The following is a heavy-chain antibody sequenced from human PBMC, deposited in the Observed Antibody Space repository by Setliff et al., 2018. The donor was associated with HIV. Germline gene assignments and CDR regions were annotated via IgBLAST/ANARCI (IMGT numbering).Heavy chain of an antibody. D-gene: IGHD1-26*01. CDR1: GFTFSDHN. V-gene: IGHV3-72*01. Sequence: GGSLRLSCAASGFTFSDHNMDWVRQAPGKGLEWVGRIRNKAYSYSTEYGASVQGRFTISRDNSKDSLSLQMNNLKAEDTAVYYCARGPPSGTNGAFDIWGQGTMVTVSS. CDR2: IRNKAYSYST. J-gene: IGHJ3*02. CDR3: ARGPPSGTNGAFDI.